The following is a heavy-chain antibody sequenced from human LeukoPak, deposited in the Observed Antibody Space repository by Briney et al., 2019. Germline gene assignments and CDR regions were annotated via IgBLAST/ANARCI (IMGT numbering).Heavy chain of an antibody. J-gene: IGHJ4*02. Sequence: PGGSLRLSCTASGFTFNLFAMHWVRQCPGQGLEWVSGIDLDGDTVDYASSVKGRFSASRDNAKNSLYLQMNSLRPEDTGFYYCVKDKLTHYHYLESWGQGVLVSVSS. V-gene: IGHV3-9*01. CDR2: IDLDGDTV. CDR1: GFTFNLFA. D-gene: IGHD3-10*01. CDR3: VKDKLTHYHYLES.